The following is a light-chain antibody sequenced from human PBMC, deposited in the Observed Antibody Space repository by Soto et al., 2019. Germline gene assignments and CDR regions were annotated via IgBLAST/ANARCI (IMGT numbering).Light chain of an antibody. CDR2: GAF. V-gene: IGKV3-15*01. Sequence: EIVMTQSPATLSVSPGERATLSCRASQSVNRNLAWYQQKPGQAPRLLIYGAFIRATGVPARFSGSGSGTEFTRTISSLQFEDFAVYFCQQYNNWPTFGQGTKVEIK. CDR3: QQYNNWPT. J-gene: IGKJ1*01. CDR1: QSVNRN.